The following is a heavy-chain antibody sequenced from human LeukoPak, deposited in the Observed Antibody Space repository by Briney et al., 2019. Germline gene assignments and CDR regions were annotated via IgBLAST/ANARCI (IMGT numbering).Heavy chain of an antibody. V-gene: IGHV3-30*02. D-gene: IGHD2-15*01. Sequence: GGSLRLSCAASGFTFSSSDMHWVRQAPGKGLEWVAFIRYDGSNKYYADSVKGRFTISRDNSKNTLFLQINSLRAEDTAVYYCAKNGDRGAFCSGGTCYPYYYYYMDVWGKGTTVTISS. J-gene: IGHJ6*03. CDR3: AKNGDRGAFCSGGTCYPYYYYYMDV. CDR1: GFTFSSSD. CDR2: IRYDGSNK.